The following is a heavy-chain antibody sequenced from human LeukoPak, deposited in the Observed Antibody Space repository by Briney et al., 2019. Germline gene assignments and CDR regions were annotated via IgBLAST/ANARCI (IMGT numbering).Heavy chain of an antibody. J-gene: IGHJ4*02. Sequence: SETLSLTCTVSGGSISSYYWTWIRQPAGRGLEWIGRIYTDGSTNYNPSLKSRVTMSVDTSKKEFSLKLNSVTAADTAIYYCATYKQELAFDSWGQGTLVTVSS. CDR3: ATYKQELAFDS. CDR2: IYTDGST. CDR1: GGSISSYY. D-gene: IGHD6-13*01. V-gene: IGHV4-4*07.